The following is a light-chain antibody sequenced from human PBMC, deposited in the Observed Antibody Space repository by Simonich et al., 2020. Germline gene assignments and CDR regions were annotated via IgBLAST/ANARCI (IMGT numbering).Light chain of an antibody. CDR3: QQSYSTPWT. Sequence: DIQMTQSPSSLYASVGDRVTITCRASQSISSYLNWFQQKPGKAPKLLIYAASSLPSGVPSRLSGSGSGTDFTLTISSLQPEDFATYYCQQSYSTPWTFGQGTKVEIK. CDR1: QSISSY. CDR2: AAS. V-gene: IGKV1-39*01. J-gene: IGKJ1*01.